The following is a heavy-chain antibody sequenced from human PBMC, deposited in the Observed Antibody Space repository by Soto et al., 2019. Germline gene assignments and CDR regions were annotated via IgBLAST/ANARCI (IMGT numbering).Heavy chain of an antibody. J-gene: IGHJ5*01. Sequence: EVQLVESGGGLVKPGESLRLSCAASGFSFSSYTMNWVRQAPGKGLQWVSSITNRGTHTYSADSVKGRFTSSRDNDKNSLYLQMNTLRAEDTAIYFCARAHEVAWFDSWGLGTLVTVTS. D-gene: IGHD2-15*01. CDR2: ITNRGTHT. CDR3: ARAHEVAWFDS. V-gene: IGHV3-21*01. CDR1: GFSFSSYT.